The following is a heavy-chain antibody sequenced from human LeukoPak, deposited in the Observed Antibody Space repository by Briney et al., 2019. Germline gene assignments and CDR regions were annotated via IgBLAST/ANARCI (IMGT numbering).Heavy chain of an antibody. Sequence: PSQTLSFTCTVSGGSVSSENYYWSWIRQPPGKGLEWIEYIYYSGSTYYNPSLKSRVIIPLDTSKNQFSLKLSSVTAADTAVYFCARVVRPATTTYYFDYWGQGVLVTVSS. J-gene: IGHJ4*02. CDR1: GGSVSSENYY. CDR2: IYYSGST. D-gene: IGHD4-17*01. CDR3: ARVVRPATTTYYFDY. V-gene: IGHV4-30-4*01.